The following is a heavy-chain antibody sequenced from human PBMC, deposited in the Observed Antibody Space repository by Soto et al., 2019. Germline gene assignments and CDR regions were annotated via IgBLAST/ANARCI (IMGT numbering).Heavy chain of an antibody. CDR1: GVTVGNNY. CDR2: TYSGGDT. Sequence: EVRLVESGGGLVQPGGSLRLSCAASGVTVGNNYMSWVRQAPGKGLEWVSVTYSGGDTRYADYVEGRVTMTRDSTKNTVYLQMDSLGAEDTAVDFCAGDVTVTALGYWGQGTLVTVSS. CDR3: AGDVTVTALGY. J-gene: IGHJ4*02. D-gene: IGHD4-17*01. V-gene: IGHV3-66*01.